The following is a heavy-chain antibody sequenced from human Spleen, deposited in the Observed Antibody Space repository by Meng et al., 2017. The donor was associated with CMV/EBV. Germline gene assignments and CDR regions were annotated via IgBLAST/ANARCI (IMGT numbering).Heavy chain of an antibody. V-gene: IGHV3-30*02. Sequence: GESLKISCTTSGFTFSHYAIHWVRQAPGKGLEWVTFIRYDGDTKYFPDSVKGRFTISRDNSKNTLYLQMKSLRPEDTAVYYCAKSRSTGWTPFDYWGQGTLVTVSS. D-gene: IGHD6-19*01. J-gene: IGHJ4*02. CDR3: AKSRSTGWTPFDY. CDR2: IRYDGDTK. CDR1: GFTFSHYA.